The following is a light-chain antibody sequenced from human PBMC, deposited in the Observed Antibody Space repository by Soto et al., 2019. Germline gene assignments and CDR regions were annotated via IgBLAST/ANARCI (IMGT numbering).Light chain of an antibody. CDR2: DNN. V-gene: IGLV1-51*01. CDR1: KSSLGNNY. J-gene: IGLJ2*01. Sequence: QSVLTQPPSVSAAPGQRVTISCSGSKSSLGNNYVSWYQQLPGTAPKLLIYDNNNRASGIPDQFSGSKSGTSATLGITGLQTGDEADYYCGTWDTSLSVVVFGGGTKLTVL. CDR3: GTWDTSLSVVV.